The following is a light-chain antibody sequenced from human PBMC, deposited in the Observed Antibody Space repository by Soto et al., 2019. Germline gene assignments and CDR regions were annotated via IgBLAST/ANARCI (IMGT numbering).Light chain of an antibody. J-gene: IGLJ1*01. CDR3: SSYTSSSTPYV. V-gene: IGLV2-14*01. CDR1: SSDLGGYNY. CDR2: DVS. Sequence: QSALTQPASVSGSTGQSITISCTGTSSDLGGYNYVSWYQQHPGKAPKLMIYDVSNRPSGVSNRFSGSKSGNTASLTISGLQAEDEADYYGSSYTSSSTPYVFGTGTKLTVL.